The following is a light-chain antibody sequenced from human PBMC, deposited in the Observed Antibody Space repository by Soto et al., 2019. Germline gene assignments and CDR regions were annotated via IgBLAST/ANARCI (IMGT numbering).Light chain of an antibody. Sequence: EIVVTQSPATLSLSPGERSTLSCRASQSVSSYLAWYQQKPGHAPRLLIXDASNRATGIPVTFSGSGSGTDFTLTISSLEPEDFAVYYCQQRSNWPPITFGHGTRLEI. CDR3: QQRSNWPPIT. CDR2: DAS. CDR1: QSVSSY. J-gene: IGKJ5*01. V-gene: IGKV3-11*01.